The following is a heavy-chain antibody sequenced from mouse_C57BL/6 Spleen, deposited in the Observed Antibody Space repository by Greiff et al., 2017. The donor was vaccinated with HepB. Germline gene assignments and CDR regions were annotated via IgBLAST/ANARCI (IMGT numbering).Heavy chain of an antibody. CDR1: GYTFTSYW. V-gene: IGHV1-64*01. Sequence: QVQLKQPGAELVKPGASVKLSCKASGYTFTSYWMHWVKQRPGQGLEWIGMIHPNSGSTNYNEKFKSKATLTVDKSSSTAYMQLSSLTSEDSAVYYCARCYYYGSNYFDYWGQGTTLTVSS. CDR2: IHPNSGST. J-gene: IGHJ2*01. CDR3: ARCYYYGSNYFDY. D-gene: IGHD1-1*01.